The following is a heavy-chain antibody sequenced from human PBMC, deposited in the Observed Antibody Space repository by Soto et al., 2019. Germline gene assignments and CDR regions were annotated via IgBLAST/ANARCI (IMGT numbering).Heavy chain of an antibody. D-gene: IGHD3-3*01. CDR1: GYSFTSYW. J-gene: IGHJ5*02. Sequence: PGESLKISCKGSGYSFTSYWISWVRQMPGKGLEWMGRIDPSDSYTNYSPSFQGHVTISADKSISTAYLQWSSLKASDTAMYYCARNSRPWSGNNWFDPWGQGTLVTVSS. CDR3: ARNSRPWSGNNWFDP. V-gene: IGHV5-10-1*01. CDR2: IDPSDSYT.